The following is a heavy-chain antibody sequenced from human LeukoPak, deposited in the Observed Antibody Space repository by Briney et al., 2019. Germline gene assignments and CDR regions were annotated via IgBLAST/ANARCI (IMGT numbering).Heavy chain of an antibody. J-gene: IGHJ4*02. CDR3: ARHEAAALSSLDY. Sequence: SETLSLTCTVSGGSISGSYWSWIRQPPGKGLEWIGYIYNSGSTNYNPSLKSRVAISADTSKNQFSLKLSSVTAADTAVYYCARHEAAALSSLDYWGQGTLVTVSS. D-gene: IGHD6-25*01. V-gene: IGHV4-59*08. CDR2: IYNSGST. CDR1: GGSISGSY.